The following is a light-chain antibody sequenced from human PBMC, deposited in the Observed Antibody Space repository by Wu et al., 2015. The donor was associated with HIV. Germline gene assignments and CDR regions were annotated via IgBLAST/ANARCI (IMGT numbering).Light chain of an antibody. V-gene: IGKV3-20*01. Sequence: EVVLTQSPGTLSLSPGERATLSCRSSQTVTSSYLAWYQQKPGQAPRLLIYGATSRATGIPDRFSGSGSEKDFTLTISRVEPEDFAVYYCQQYSHSPRTFGQGTKVEMK. CDR1: QTVTSSY. CDR3: QQYSHSPRT. J-gene: IGKJ1*01. CDR2: GAT.